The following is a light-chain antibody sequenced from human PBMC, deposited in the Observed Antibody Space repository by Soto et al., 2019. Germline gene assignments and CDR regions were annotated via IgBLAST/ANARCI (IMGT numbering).Light chain of an antibody. CDR3: QTWGTGIPWV. CDR1: SGHSSYA. Sequence: QPVLTQSPSASASLGASVKLTCTLSSGHSSYAIAWHQQQPEKGPRYFMKLNSDGSHSKGDGIPDRFSGSSSGAERYLTISSLQSEDEADYYCQTWGTGIPWVFGGRTKLTVL. CDR2: LNSDGSH. J-gene: IGLJ3*02. V-gene: IGLV4-69*01.